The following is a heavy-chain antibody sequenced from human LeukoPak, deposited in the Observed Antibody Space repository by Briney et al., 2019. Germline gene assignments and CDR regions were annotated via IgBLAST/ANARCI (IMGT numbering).Heavy chain of an antibody. J-gene: IGHJ5*02. CDR3: ARGGSSWYWFDP. CDR2: ISSSSSYI. Sequence: GGSLRLSCAASGFTFSSYSMNWVRQAPGKGLEWVSSISSSSSYIYYADSVKGRFTISRDNAKNSLYLQMNSLRVEDTAVYYCARGGSSWYWFDPWGQGTLVTVSS. V-gene: IGHV3-21*01. D-gene: IGHD6-13*01. CDR1: GFTFSSYS.